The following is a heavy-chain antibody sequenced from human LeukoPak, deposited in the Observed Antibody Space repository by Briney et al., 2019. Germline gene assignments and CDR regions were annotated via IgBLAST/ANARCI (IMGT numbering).Heavy chain of an antibody. CDR2: ISSSGRTI. V-gene: IGHV3-48*03. CDR3: ARKGIRITIFGVVRGAFDI. CDR1: GFTFSSYE. J-gene: IGHJ3*02. Sequence: GGSLRLSCAASGFTFSSYEMNWVRQAPGKGLEWVSYISSSGRTIYYADSVKGRFTISRDNAKNSLYLQMNSLRVEDTAVYYCARKGIRITIFGVVRGAFDIWGQGTMVTVSS. D-gene: IGHD3-3*01.